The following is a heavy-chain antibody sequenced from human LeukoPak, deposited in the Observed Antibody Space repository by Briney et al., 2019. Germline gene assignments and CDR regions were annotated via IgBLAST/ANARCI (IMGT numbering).Heavy chain of an antibody. J-gene: IGHJ4*02. D-gene: IGHD3-10*01. CDR3: ARWNYDSGSWVLDY. CDR2: IKQDGAEK. CDR1: GFTFSNHQ. Sequence: GGSLRLSCAGSGFTFSNHQMNWVRRAAGKGLEWVAKIKQDGAEKHYVDSVKGRFTISRDNAKNSLYLQMNSLRVEDTAMYYCARWNYDSGSWVLDYWGQGTLVTVSS. V-gene: IGHV3-7*05.